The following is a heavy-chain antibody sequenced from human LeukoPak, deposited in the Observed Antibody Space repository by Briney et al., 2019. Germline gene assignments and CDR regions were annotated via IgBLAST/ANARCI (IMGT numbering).Heavy chain of an antibody. CDR3: ARGRRPSGLSDY. J-gene: IGHJ4*02. D-gene: IGHD2/OR15-2a*01. V-gene: IGHV4-34*01. CDR2: INHSGDT. Sequence: SETLSLTCAVNGGSFSFYSWTWIRQFPGKGLEWIGEINHSGDTNYNPSLKSRVTISVDTSANHFTLKLSSVTAADTAVYCCARGRRPSGLSDYWGQGTMVTVSS. CDR1: GGSFSFYS.